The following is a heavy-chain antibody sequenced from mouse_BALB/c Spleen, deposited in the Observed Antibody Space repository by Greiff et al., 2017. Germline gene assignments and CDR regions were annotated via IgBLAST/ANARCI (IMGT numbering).Heavy chain of an antibody. D-gene: IGHD2-14*01. J-gene: IGHJ3*01. Sequence: VKLMESGPGLVAPSQSLSITCTVSRFSLTSYGVHWVRQPPGKGLEWLGVIWAGGSTNYNSALMSRLSISKDNSKSQVFLKMNSLQTDDTAMYYCASHRYGFAYWGQGTLVTVSA. CDR1: RFSLTSYG. CDR2: IWAGGST. CDR3: ASHRYGFAY. V-gene: IGHV2-9*02.